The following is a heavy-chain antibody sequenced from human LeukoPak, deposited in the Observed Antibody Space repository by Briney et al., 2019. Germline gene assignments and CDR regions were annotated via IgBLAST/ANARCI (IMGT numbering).Heavy chain of an antibody. J-gene: IGHJ5*02. CDR2: INHSGST. CDR1: GGSFSGYY. Sequence: SETLSLTCAVYGGSFSGYYWSWIRQPPGKGLEWIGEINHSGSTNYNPSLKSRVTISVDTSKNQFSLKLSSVTAADTAVYYCARGILRSGWFGPWGQGTLVTVSS. D-gene: IGHD4-17*01. V-gene: IGHV4-34*01. CDR3: ARGILRSGWFGP.